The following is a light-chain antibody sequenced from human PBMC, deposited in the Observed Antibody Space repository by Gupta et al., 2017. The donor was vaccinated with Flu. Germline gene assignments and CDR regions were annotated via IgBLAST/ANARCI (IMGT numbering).Light chain of an antibody. J-gene: IGKJ2*01. CDR3: QQYNGYSHT. V-gene: IGKV1-5*03. CDR2: KAS. CDR1: QSISSW. Sequence: DIQMTRSPFTLSASVGDRVTITCRASQSISSWLAWYQQKPGKAPKLLIYKASSLESGVPSRFSGSGSGTEFTLTISSLQPDDFATYYCQQYNGYSHTFGQGTKLEIK.